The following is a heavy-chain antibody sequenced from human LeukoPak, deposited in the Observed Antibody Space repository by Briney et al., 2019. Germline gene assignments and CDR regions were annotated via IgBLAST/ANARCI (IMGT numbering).Heavy chain of an antibody. D-gene: IGHD3-16*01. CDR3: ARGDFYDGGGRNWFDP. J-gene: IGHJ5*02. CDR2: IRTSGTT. V-gene: IGHV4-4*07. CDR1: GDSMTSYY. Sequence: PSETLSLTCTVSGDSMTSYYWSFIRQPAGKGLEWIGRIRTSGTTYYNPSLKSRLMMSVDTSKNQFSLRLTSVTAADTAVYYCARGDFYDGGGRNWFDPWGQGTLVIVSS.